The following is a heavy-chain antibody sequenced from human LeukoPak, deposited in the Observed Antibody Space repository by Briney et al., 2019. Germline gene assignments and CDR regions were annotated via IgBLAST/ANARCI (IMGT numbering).Heavy chain of an antibody. Sequence: SETLSLTCAVYGGSLSGYYWSRIRQPPGKGLEWIGEINHSGSTNYNPSLKSRVTISVDTSKNQFSLKLSSVTAADTAVYYCARGESRAARTPNYYYYYYMDVWGKGTTVTVSS. J-gene: IGHJ6*03. CDR1: GGSLSGYY. CDR3: ARGESRAARTPNYYYYYYMDV. D-gene: IGHD6-6*01. CDR2: INHSGST. V-gene: IGHV4-34*01.